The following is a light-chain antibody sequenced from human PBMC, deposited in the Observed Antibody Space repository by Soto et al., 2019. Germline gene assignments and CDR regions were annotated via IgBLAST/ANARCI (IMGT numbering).Light chain of an antibody. CDR2: GAS. CDR1: QGISNY. CDR3: QQLNTKWYT. J-gene: IGKJ2*01. V-gene: IGKV1-9*01. Sequence: DIQLTQSPSFLSASVGDRVTISCRASQGISNYLAWYHQKPGKAPKLLIFGASTLASGVPSRFSGSGSGTEFTLAISSLQSEDIGTFCCQQLNTKWYTLGQGTKLEI.